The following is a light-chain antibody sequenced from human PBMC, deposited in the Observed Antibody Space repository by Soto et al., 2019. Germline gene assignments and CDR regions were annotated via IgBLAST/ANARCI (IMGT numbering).Light chain of an antibody. V-gene: IGKV3-15*01. Sequence: IVMTPSSATLSLSSGQRATLSCRASQSVSSKLAWYQQRPGQAPRLLIYSASTGATGIPARFSGSGSGTEFTLTISSLQSEDFAVYYCHQYNHWLTWTFGQGTKVDIK. J-gene: IGKJ1*01. CDR2: SAS. CDR3: HQYNHWLTWT. CDR1: QSVSSK.